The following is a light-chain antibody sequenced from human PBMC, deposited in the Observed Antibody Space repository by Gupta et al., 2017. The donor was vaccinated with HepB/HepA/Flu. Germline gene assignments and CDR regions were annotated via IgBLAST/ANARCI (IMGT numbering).Light chain of an antibody. CDR3: SVWNNSPYGPG. CDR2: NDD. J-gene: IGLJ2*01. Sequence: QSILTKTPSTSGTPGQRVTISCSGSSSNIGENTVSWYQQFPGTAPSLLIYNDDQRPSGVPDRFSGSRSGTSASLAISGLRSEDEAEYYCSVWNNSPYGPGVGEGTKVTVL. V-gene: IGLV1-44*01. CDR1: SSNIGENT.